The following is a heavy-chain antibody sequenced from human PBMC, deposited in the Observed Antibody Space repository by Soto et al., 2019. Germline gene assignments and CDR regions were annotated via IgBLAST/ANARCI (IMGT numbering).Heavy chain of an antibody. CDR3: ARMCGGNSYYYYYGMDV. CDR1: GFSLSTSGMC. Sequence: SGPTLVNPTQTLTLTCTFSGFSLSTSGMCVSWIRQPPGKALEWLARIDWDDDKYYSTSLKTRLTISKDTSKNQVVLTMTNMDPVDTATYYCARMCGGNSYYYYYGMDVWGQGTTVTVSS. D-gene: IGHD2-21*02. CDR2: IDWDDDK. J-gene: IGHJ6*02. V-gene: IGHV2-70*11.